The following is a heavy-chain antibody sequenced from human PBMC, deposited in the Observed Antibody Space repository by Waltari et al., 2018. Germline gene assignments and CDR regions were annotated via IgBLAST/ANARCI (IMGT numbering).Heavy chain of an antibody. V-gene: IGHV3-30*02. CDR1: GFTFSSYG. J-gene: IGHJ4*02. D-gene: IGHD6-19*01. Sequence: HVQLVEPGGGVVQPGGSLRLSCAASGFTFSSYGMHWFRPPPGEGLQWVALIGRDGTNKYASSVKDRFTISRDNPKNTLYLQMNSLRTEDTAVYYCAKGPSGGWSALDYWGLGTLVTVSS. CDR3: AKGPSGGWSALDY. CDR2: IGRDGTNK.